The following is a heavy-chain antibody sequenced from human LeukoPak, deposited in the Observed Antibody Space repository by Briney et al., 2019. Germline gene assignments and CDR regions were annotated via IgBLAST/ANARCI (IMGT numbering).Heavy chain of an antibody. D-gene: IGHD3-22*01. CDR2: IYHSVST. J-gene: IGHJ4*02. V-gene: IGHV4-38-2*02. CDR1: GYSINRGYY. Sequence: SETLSLTCTVSGYSINRGYYWGWIRPPPGMGLEWIGSIYHSVSTYYNPSLKTRVTISVDTSKNQFFLKLSSVTAADTAVYYCARTSYYYDSSGYYYPYYFDYWGQGTLVTVSS. CDR3: ARTSYYYDSSGYYYPYYFDY.